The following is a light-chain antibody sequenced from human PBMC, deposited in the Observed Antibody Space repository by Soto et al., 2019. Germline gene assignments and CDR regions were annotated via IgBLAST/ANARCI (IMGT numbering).Light chain of an antibody. Sequence: QSALTQPASVSGSPGQSITISCTGTSSDVGGYNYVSWYQQHPGKAPKLMIYEVSNRPSGVSNRFPGSKSGNTASLTISGLQAEDGADYYCSSSTSGSTLVFGGGTQLTVL. CDR3: SSSTSGSTLV. J-gene: IGLJ2*01. CDR2: EVS. CDR1: SSDVGGYNY. V-gene: IGLV2-14*01.